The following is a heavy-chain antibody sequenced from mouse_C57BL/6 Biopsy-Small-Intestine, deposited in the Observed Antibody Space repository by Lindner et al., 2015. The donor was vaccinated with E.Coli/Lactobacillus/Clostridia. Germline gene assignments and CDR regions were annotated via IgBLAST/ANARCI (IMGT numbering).Heavy chain of an antibody. J-gene: IGHJ4*01. V-gene: IGHV1-77*01. CDR2: IGPGSGSS. Sequence: VQLQESGAELVKPGASVKISCKASGYTFTDYYIEWVKQSPGQGLEWIGKIGPGSGSSFYNEKFKGKATLTADKSSSTAYMQLSSLTSEDSTVYSCARSKTYGSSYDYAMDYWGQGTSVTVSS. CDR1: GYTFTDYY. D-gene: IGHD1-1*01. CDR3: ARSKTYGSSYDYAMDY.